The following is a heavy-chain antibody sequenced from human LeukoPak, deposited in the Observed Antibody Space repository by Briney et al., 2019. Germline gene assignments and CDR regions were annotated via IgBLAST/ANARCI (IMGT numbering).Heavy chain of an antibody. CDR1: GFTFSSYA. Sequence: SGGSLRLSCAASGFTFSSYAMHWVRQAPGKGLEWVAVISYDGSNKYYADSVKGRFTISRDNSKNTLYLQMNSLRAEDTAVYYCASPNDILTGDSYYFDYWGQGTLVTVSS. CDR2: ISYDGSNK. V-gene: IGHV3-30-3*01. CDR3: ASPNDILTGDSYYFDY. D-gene: IGHD3-9*01. J-gene: IGHJ4*02.